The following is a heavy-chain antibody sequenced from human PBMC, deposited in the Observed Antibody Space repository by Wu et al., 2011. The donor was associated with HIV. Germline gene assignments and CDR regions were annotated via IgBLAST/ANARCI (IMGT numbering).Heavy chain of an antibody. V-gene: IGHV1-2*02. J-gene: IGHJ5*02. D-gene: IGHD3-22*01. Sequence: QVQLVQSGAEVKKPGASVRVSCKASGYTFTDYFVHWVRQAPGQGLEWMGWINPNSGGTNYAQKFQGRVTMTRDTSISTAYMELNRLRSDDTAVYYCARDYDSSGFWFDPWAREPWSPSP. CDR1: GYTFTDYF. CDR2: INPNSGGT. CDR3: ARDYDSSGFWFDP.